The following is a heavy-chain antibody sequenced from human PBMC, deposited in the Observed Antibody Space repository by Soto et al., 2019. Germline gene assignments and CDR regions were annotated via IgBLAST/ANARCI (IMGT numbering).Heavy chain of an antibody. CDR2: ISGSGGST. V-gene: IGHV3-23*01. CDR3: AKDKIELGVAVAGETFDY. Sequence: GGSLRLSCAASGFTFSSYAMSWVRQAPGKGLEWVAAISGSGGSTYYADSVKGRFTISRDNSKNTLYLQMNSLRAEDTAVYYCAKDKIELGVAVAGETFDYWGQGTLVTVSS. D-gene: IGHD6-19*01. CDR1: GFTFSSYA. J-gene: IGHJ4*02.